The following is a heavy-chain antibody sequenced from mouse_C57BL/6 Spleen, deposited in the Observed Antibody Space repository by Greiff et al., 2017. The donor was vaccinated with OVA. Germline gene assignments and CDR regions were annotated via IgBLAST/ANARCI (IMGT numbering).Heavy chain of an antibody. CDR1: GYTFTSYW. Sequence: QVQLQQPGTDLVKPGASVKLSCKASGYTFTSYWMHWVKQRPGQGLEWIGNINPSNGGTNYNEKFKSKATLTVDKSSSTAYMQLSSLTSEDSAVYYCARSGKITTVVDYAMDYWGQGTSVTVSS. V-gene: IGHV1-53*01. CDR2: INPSNGGT. CDR3: ARSGKITTVVDYAMDY. D-gene: IGHD1-1*01. J-gene: IGHJ4*01.